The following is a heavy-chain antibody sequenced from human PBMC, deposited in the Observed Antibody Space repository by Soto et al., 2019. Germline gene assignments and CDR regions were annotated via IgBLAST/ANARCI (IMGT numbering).Heavy chain of an antibody. J-gene: IGHJ6*02. CDR3: ARVVVVAAGYYGMDV. CDR1: GYSFTSYW. D-gene: IGHD2-15*01. Sequence: GESLKISCKGSGYSFTSYWIGWVRQMPGKGLEWMGIIYPGDSDTRYSPSFQGQVTISADKSISTAYLQWSSLKASDTAMYYCARVVVVAAGYYGMDVWGQGTTVTVSS. CDR2: IYPGDSDT. V-gene: IGHV5-51*01.